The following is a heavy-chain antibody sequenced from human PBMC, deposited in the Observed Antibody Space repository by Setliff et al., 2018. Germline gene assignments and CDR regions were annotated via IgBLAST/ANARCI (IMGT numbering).Heavy chain of an antibody. CDR2: IHPSGST. CDR3: ARTTGSTHNWLDP. CDR1: GDSISNYY. J-gene: IGHJ5*02. Sequence: LSLTCTVSGDSISNYYWSWIRKPAGKGLEWIGRIHPSGSTNYNPSLKSRVTISVDTSKRQFSLKVSSVTAADTAVYYCARTTGSTHNWLDPWGPGTLVTVSS. D-gene: IGHD1-1*01. V-gene: IGHV4-4*07.